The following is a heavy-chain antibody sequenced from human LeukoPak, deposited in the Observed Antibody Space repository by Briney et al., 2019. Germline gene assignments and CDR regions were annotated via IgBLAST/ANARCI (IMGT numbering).Heavy chain of an antibody. Sequence: SETLSLTCTVSGGSISSYYWSWIRQPAGKGLEWIGRIYTSGSTNYNPSLKSRVTISLDMSKNQFSLKLNSVTAADTAVYYCVREGPVRFLEQIDYWGQGTLVTVSS. CDR1: GGSISSYY. J-gene: IGHJ4*02. CDR3: VREGPVRFLEQIDY. D-gene: IGHD3-3*01. V-gene: IGHV4-4*07. CDR2: IYTSGST.